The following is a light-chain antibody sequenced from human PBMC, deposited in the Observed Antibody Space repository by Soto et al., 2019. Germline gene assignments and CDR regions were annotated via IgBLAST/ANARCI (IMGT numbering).Light chain of an antibody. J-gene: IGKJ3*01. V-gene: IGKV3-15*01. CDR1: QSVSSN. CDR2: GAS. Sequence: EIVMTQSPATLSVSPGERATLSCRASQSVSSNLAWYQQRPCQAPRLLLYGASTRATGIPARFSGSGSGTEFTLTISSLQSEDFAVYYCQQYQDWPPFTFGPGTKVDI. CDR3: QQYQDWPPFT.